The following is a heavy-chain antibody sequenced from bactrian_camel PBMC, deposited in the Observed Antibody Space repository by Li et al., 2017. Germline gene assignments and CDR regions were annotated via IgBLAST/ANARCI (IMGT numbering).Heavy chain of an antibody. CDR2: IDSGGSTT. J-gene: IGHJ4*01. Sequence: VQLVESGGGSVQAGGSLRVSCAISGGTWSGLCMGWFRQAPGKEREGVASIDSGGSTTYYADSVKGRFTISPANAKNTVYLQMNSLKPEDTAMYYCKTTISVRACGAVGDYWGQGTQVTVS. D-gene: IGHD4*01. V-gene: IGHV3S40*01. CDR1: GGTWSGLC. CDR3: KTTISVRACGAVGDY.